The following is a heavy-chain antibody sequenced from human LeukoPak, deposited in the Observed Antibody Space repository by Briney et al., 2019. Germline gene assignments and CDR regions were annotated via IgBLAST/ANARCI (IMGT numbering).Heavy chain of an antibody. V-gene: IGHV1-18*01. CDR3: ARGNRGYSDH. D-gene: IGHD2/OR15-2a*01. J-gene: IGHJ4*02. CDR1: GYTFNSFG. Sequence: GASVKVSCKTSGYTFNSFGITWVRQAPGQGLEWMGWISGYDGNTHSAQKFQGRVTMTTDTSTATGYMEVTSLRSDDTAVYFCARGNRGYSDHWGQGTLVTVSS. CDR2: ISGYDGNT.